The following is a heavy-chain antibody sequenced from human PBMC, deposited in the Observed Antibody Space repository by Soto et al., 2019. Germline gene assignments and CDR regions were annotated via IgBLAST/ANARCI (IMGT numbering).Heavy chain of an antibody. CDR2: ISKNGIDI. J-gene: IGHJ3*02. D-gene: IGHD1-26*01. Sequence: EVQLVESGGGLVQPRGSLRLSCAASGFSFSTYEMNWVRQAPGKGLEWVSYISKNGIDIYYADSVKGRFTISRDNANNSLFLQMDSLRPEDTAVYYCAPRKYGSFNIGAFDIWGQGTMVTVSS. V-gene: IGHV3-48*03. CDR3: APRKYGSFNIGAFDI. CDR1: GFSFSTYE.